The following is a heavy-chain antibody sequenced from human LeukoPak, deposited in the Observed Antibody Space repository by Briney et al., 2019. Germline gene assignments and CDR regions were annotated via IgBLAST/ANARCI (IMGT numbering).Heavy chain of an antibody. V-gene: IGHV1-3*01. CDR3: ARDGGGFPYWCFDL. CDR1: GYTFTSYA. D-gene: IGHD3-16*01. Sequence: ASVKVSCKASGYTFTSYAMHWVRQAPGQRLEWMGWINAGNGNTKYSQKFQGRVTITRDTSASTAYMELSSLRSEDTAVYYCARDGGGFPYWCFDLWGRGTLVTVSS. J-gene: IGHJ2*01. CDR2: INAGNGNT.